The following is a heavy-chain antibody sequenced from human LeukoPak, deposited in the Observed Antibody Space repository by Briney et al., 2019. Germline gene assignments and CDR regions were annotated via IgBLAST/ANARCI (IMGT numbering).Heavy chain of an antibody. V-gene: IGHV4-31*11. J-gene: IGHJ6*02. D-gene: IGHD6-6*01. CDR2: IYYSGST. CDR1: GGSIRSSNW. CDR3: ARDLRSSSSSGINYYGMDV. Sequence: SGTLSLTCAGSGGSIRSSNWWSWIRQHPGKGLERIGYIYYSGSTYYNPSLKSRVTISVDTSKNQFSLKLSSVTAADTAVYYCARDLRSSSSSGINYYGMDVWGQGTTVTVSS.